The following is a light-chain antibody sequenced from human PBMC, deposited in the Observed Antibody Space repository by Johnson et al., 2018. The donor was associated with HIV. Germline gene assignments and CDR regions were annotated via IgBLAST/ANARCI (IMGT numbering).Light chain of an antibody. CDR2: DNN. J-gene: IGLJ1*01. CDR1: SSNIGNNY. CDR3: GTWDSSLSAGRYV. Sequence: VLTQPPSVSAAPGQKVTISCSGSSSNIGNNYVSWYQQLPGTAPKLLIYDNNKRPSGIPDRFSGSTSGPSATLGITGLQTGDEADYYCGTWDSSLSAGRYVFGTGTKVTVL. V-gene: IGLV1-51*01.